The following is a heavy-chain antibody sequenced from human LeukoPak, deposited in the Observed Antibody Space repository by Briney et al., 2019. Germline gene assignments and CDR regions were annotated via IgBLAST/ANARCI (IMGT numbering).Heavy chain of an antibody. CDR2: INPSDGAT. CDR1: GYTFTMYY. CDR3: AREWRRGLSGRLGGLFASCYTYYYMDV. D-gene: IGHD1-26*01. J-gene: IGHJ6*03. Sequence: ASVKVSCKASGYTFTMYYIHWVRQAPGQGLEWMGMINPSDGATTYAQRFQGRVTMTRDMSTTTVYMDLRSLRSEATAVYFCAREWRRGLSGRLGGLFASCYTYYYMDVWGRGTTVTVSS. V-gene: IGHV1-46*01.